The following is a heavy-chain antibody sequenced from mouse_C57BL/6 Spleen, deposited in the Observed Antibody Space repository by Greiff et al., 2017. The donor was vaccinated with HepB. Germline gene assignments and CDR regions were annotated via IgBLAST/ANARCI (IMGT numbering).Heavy chain of an antibody. Sequence: EVKLMESGGGLVKPGGSLKLSCAASGFTFSDYGMHWVRQAPEKGLEWVAYISSGSSTIYYADTVKGRFTISRDNAKNTLFLQMTRLRSEDTAMYYCARPDDYDFYYAMDYWGQGTSVTVSS. CDR3: ARPDDYDFYYAMDY. D-gene: IGHD2-4*01. V-gene: IGHV5-17*01. J-gene: IGHJ4*01. CDR1: GFTFSDYG. CDR2: ISSGSSTI.